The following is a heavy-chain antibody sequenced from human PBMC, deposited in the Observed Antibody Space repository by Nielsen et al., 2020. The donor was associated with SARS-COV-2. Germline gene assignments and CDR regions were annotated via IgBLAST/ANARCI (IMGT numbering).Heavy chain of an antibody. CDR1: GFAFSDYY. CDR3: ANGVRGAY. Sequence: GESLKISCAASGFAFSDYYMSWIRQAPGKGLEWISYISPSNAYIKYAASVQGRFTISRSNAKNSVYLQMNNVRAGDTAVYYCANGVRGAYWGQGALVTVSS. D-gene: IGHD3-10*01. CDR2: ISPSNAYI. J-gene: IGHJ4*02. V-gene: IGHV3-11*03.